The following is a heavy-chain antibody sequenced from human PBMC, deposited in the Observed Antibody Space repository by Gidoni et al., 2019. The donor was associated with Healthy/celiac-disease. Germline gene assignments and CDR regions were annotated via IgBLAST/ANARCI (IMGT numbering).Heavy chain of an antibody. Sequence: QVQLPESGPGLVKPSGTLSLTCAVSGCSISSSNWWRWVRQPPGKGLEWIGEIYHSGSTNYNPSLKSRVTISVDKSKNQFSLKLSSVTAADTAVYYCAREEGVVVPAAMSGSNWFDPWGQGTLVTVSS. V-gene: IGHV4-4*02. CDR2: IYHSGST. CDR1: GCSISSSNW. CDR3: AREEGVVVPAAMSGSNWFDP. D-gene: IGHD2-2*01. J-gene: IGHJ5*02.